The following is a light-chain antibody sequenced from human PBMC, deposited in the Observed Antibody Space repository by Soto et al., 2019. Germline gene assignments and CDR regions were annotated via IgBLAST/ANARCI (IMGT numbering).Light chain of an antibody. Sequence: QSVLTQPASVSGPLGQSIVISCTGSSSDIGSYDLVSWYQQYPGKAPKVVIFEGTKRPSGVSNRFSGSKSANTASLTISGLQTEDEADYYCCSYAGSRTYVFGAGTKVTVL. CDR2: EGT. V-gene: IGLV2-23*01. CDR3: CSYAGSRTYV. CDR1: SSDIGSYDL. J-gene: IGLJ1*01.